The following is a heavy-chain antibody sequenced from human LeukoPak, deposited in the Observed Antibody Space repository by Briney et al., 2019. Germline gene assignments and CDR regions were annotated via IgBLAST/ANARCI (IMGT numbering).Heavy chain of an antibody. D-gene: IGHD6-13*01. CDR2: INPNSGGT. V-gene: IGHV1-2*02. Sequence: KVSCKXSGYTFTGCFMHWVRQAPGQGLEWMGWINPNSGGTNYAQKFQGRVTMTRDTSISTAYMELSRLRSDDTAVYYCARDSSSSWLINWFDPWGQGTLVTVSS. J-gene: IGHJ5*02. CDR1: GYTFTGCF. CDR3: ARDSSSSWLINWFDP.